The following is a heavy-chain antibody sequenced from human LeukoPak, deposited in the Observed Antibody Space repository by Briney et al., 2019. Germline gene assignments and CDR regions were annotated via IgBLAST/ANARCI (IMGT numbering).Heavy chain of an antibody. CDR2: IYTSSGST. J-gene: IGHJ4*02. CDR3: ARHHYGPYGDFDS. D-gene: IGHD3-16*01. Sequence: PSETLSLTCTVSGGSISSGSYYWNWIRQPAGKGLEWIGRIYTSSGSTKYNPSLKSRVTISVDTSKNQFSLKLTSVTAADTAVYYCARHHYGPYGDFDSWGQGTLVTVSS. CDR1: GGSISSGSYY. V-gene: IGHV4-61*02.